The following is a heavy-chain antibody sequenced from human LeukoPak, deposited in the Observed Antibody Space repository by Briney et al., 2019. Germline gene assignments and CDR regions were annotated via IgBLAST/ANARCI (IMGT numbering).Heavy chain of an antibody. Sequence: GGSLRLSCAASGFTFSSYRVYWARQARGKGVVWVLRINYDGRSTTYADCEKGRYPISRHNAKNTLSLQMKSMRREDMAVYHCSRARQIASATPCYWGQGGLVTVAS. CDR1: GFTFSSYR. V-gene: IGHV3-74*03. CDR3: SRARQIASATPCY. D-gene: IGHD6-13*01. J-gene: IGHJ4*02. CDR2: INYDGRST.